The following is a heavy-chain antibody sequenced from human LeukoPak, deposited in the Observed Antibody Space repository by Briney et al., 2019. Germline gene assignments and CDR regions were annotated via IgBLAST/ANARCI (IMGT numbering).Heavy chain of an antibody. V-gene: IGHV4-59*01. CDR3: ARDRNRNWFDP. CDR2: IYYSGST. D-gene: IGHD1-14*01. J-gene: IGHJ5*02. CDR1: GGSISSYY. Sequence: SETLSLARTVSGGSISSYYWSWIRQPPGKGLEWIGYIYYSGSTNYNPSLKSRVTISVDTSKNQFPLKLSSVTAADTAVYYCARDRNRNWFDPWGQGTLVTVSS.